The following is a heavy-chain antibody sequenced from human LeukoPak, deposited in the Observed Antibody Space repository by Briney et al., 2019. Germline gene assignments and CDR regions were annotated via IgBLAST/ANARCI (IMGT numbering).Heavy chain of an antibody. CDR1: GFTFSSYS. V-gene: IGHV3-21*01. CDR2: ISSSSYI. CDR3: ARVPIYCSSTSCYLDY. J-gene: IGHJ4*02. Sequence: PGGSLRLSCAASGFTFSSYSMNWVRQAPGKGLEWVSSISSSSYIYYADSVKGRFTISRDNAKNSLYLQMNSLRAEDTAVYYCARVPIYCSSTSCYLDYWGQGTLVTVSS. D-gene: IGHD2-2*01.